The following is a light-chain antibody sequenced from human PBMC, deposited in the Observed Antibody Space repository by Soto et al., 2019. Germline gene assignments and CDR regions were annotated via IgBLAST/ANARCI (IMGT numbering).Light chain of an antibody. CDR2: GAS. CDR3: QQYSSSPRT. V-gene: IGKV3-20*01. CDR1: QSVSHNY. Sequence: ETVLTQSPGTLSVSPGDRATISCRASQSVSHNYLAWYQQTPGQAPSLLIYGASMMDTGIPDRFSGGGSGTDFTLTISSLEPEDFAVYYCQQYSSSPRTFGQGTKVEIK. J-gene: IGKJ1*01.